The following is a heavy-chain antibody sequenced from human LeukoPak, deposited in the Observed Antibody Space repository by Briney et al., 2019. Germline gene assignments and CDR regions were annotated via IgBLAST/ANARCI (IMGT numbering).Heavy chain of an antibody. CDR1: GGSISSGGYS. D-gene: IGHD5-24*01. J-gene: IGHJ4*02. Sequence: SETLSLTCAVSGGSISSGGYSWSWIRQPPGKGLEWIGYIYHSGSTYYNPSLESRVTISVDRSKNQFSLKLSSVTAADTAVYYCARGRGMAFDYWGQGTLVTVSS. CDR2: IYHSGST. V-gene: IGHV4-30-2*01. CDR3: ARGRGMAFDY.